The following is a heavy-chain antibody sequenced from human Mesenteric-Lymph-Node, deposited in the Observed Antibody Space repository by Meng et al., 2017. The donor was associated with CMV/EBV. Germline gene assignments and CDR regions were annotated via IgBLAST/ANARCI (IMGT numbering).Heavy chain of an antibody. CDR2: IIPIFGTA. CDR1: GGTFSSYA. CDR3: ARESGAGLLRFLESDYGMDV. V-gene: IGHV1-69*05. D-gene: IGHD3-3*01. J-gene: IGHJ6*02. Sequence: SVKVSCKASGGTFSSYAISWVRQAPGQGLEWMGGIIPIFGTANYAQKFQGRVTITTDESTSTAYMELSRLRFEDTAVYYCARESGAGLLRFLESDYGMDVWGQGTTVTVSS.